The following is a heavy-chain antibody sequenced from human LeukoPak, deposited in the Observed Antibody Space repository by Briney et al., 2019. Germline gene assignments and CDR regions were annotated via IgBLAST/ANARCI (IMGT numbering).Heavy chain of an antibody. CDR1: GFTFSTYI. Sequence: GGSLRLSCAVSGFTFSTYIMNWVRQAPGKGLEWVSAISGSGGSTYYADSVKGRFTISRDNSKNTLYLQMNSLRAEDTAVYYCAKGRDGYNYWDYWGQGTLVTVSS. CDR3: AKGRDGYNYWDY. D-gene: IGHD5-24*01. CDR2: ISGSGGST. V-gene: IGHV3-23*01. J-gene: IGHJ4*02.